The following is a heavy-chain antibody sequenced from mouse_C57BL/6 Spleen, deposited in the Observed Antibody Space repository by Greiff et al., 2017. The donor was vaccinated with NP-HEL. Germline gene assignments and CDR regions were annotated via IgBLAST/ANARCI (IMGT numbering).Heavy chain of an antibody. D-gene: IGHD2-4*01. J-gene: IGHJ4*01. CDR1: GFTFTDYY. Sequence: EVKVVESGGGLVQPGGSLSLSCAASGFTFTDYYMSWVRQPPGKALEWLGFIRNKANGYTTEYSASVKGRFTISRDNSQSILYLQMNALRAEDSATYYCARSLYYDYPMDYWGQGTSVTVSS. CDR2: IRNKANGYTT. V-gene: IGHV7-3*01. CDR3: ARSLYYDYPMDY.